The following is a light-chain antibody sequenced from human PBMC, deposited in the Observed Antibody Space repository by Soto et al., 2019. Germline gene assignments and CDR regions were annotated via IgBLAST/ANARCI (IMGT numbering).Light chain of an antibody. CDR3: QHYETYSST. CDR2: DAS. Sequence: DIRVTQSPSTLSASVGDRVTITCRASQSISAWLAWYQQKPGKAPKLLIYDASNLESGVPSRFRGGGSGTDFTLTISSLQPDDSETYYCQHYETYSSTFGQGTKVDIK. CDR1: QSISAW. V-gene: IGKV1-5*01. J-gene: IGKJ1*01.